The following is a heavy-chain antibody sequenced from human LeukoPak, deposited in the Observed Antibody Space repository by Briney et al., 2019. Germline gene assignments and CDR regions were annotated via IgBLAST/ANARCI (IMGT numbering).Heavy chain of an antibody. CDR3: ARAAYYDSNGYYYGIDF. CDR1: GFTFSSYG. Sequence: PGRSLRLSCAASGFTFSSYGMHWVRQAPGKGLEWLAVIWSDGSNKYYADSAKGRFTISRDNSKNTLYLQMNNLRAEDTAVYYCARAAYYDSNGYYYGIDFWGQGTLVTVSS. CDR2: IWSDGSNK. J-gene: IGHJ4*02. V-gene: IGHV3-33*01. D-gene: IGHD3-22*01.